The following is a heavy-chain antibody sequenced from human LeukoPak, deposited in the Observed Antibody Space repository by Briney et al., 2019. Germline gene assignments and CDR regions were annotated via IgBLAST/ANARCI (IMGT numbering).Heavy chain of an antibody. CDR1: GYTFTSYG. CDR2: ISAYNGNT. CDR3: ARSGSAYCGGDCQSTFDY. V-gene: IGHV1-18*01. J-gene: IGHJ4*02. Sequence: ASVKVSCKASGYTFTSYGISWVRRAPGQGPEWMGWISAYNGNTNYAQKFQGRVTMTRGMSISTAYMELSRLRSDDTAVYYCARSGSAYCGGDCQSTFDYWGQGTLVTVSS. D-gene: IGHD2-21*02.